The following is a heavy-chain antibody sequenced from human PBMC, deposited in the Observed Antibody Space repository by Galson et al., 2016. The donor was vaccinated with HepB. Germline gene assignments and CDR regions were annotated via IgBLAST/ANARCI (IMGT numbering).Heavy chain of an antibody. D-gene: IGHD6-13*01. J-gene: IGHJ4*02. CDR3: AREAGIAAAATYDY. CDR1: GFTFSRYG. V-gene: IGHV3-33*01. Sequence: SLRLSCAASGFTFSRYGMLWVRQAPGKGLEWVALIWSDGSNKYYADSVKGRFTISRDNSKNTAYLQMNSLRAEDRAVYYCAREAGIAAAATYDYWGQGTLVTVSS. CDR2: IWSDGSNK.